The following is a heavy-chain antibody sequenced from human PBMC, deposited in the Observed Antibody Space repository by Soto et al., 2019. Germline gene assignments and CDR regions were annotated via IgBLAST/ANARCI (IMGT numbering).Heavy chain of an antibody. D-gene: IGHD3-9*01. CDR3: ARTFDTITYYFDY. Sequence: GGSLRLSCAASDFSFSSYAMHWIRQAPGKGLGWLAVISFDGNIIQYADSVKGRFIISRDNSKNTLYLQMNSLRGDDTAVYYCARTFDTITYYFDYWGQGTLVTVSS. J-gene: IGHJ4*02. CDR2: ISFDGNII. V-gene: IGHV3-30-3*01. CDR1: DFSFSSYA.